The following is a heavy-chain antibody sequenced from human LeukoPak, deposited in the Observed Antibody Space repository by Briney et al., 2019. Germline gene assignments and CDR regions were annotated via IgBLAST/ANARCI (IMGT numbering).Heavy chain of an antibody. CDR2: TYYRGSS. J-gene: IGHJ4*02. Sequence: SETLSLTCVVSGGSISGYYWTWIRQPPGKGLEWIGYTYYRGSSSFNPSLRSRVTISVDMSKNQVSLKLTSVTAADTAVYYCARERLVDLATIFDYWGQGALVTVSS. V-gene: IGHV4-59*01. D-gene: IGHD5-24*01. CDR1: GGSISGYY. CDR3: ARERLVDLATIFDY.